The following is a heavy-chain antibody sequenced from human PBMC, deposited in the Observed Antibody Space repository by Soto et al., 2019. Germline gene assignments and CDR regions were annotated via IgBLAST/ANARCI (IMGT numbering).Heavy chain of an antibody. CDR3: ARDLPTYGDYKGHYFDY. CDR2: ISSSSSTI. CDR1: GFTFSSYS. J-gene: IGHJ4*02. D-gene: IGHD4-17*01. V-gene: IGHV3-48*02. Sequence: EVQLVESGGGLVQPGGSLRLSCAASGFTFSSYSMNWVRQAPGKGLEWVSYISSSSSTIYYADSVKGRFTISRDSDKHSLDLQMNSRSDEDTAVYYCARDLPTYGDYKGHYFDYWGQGTLVTVSS.